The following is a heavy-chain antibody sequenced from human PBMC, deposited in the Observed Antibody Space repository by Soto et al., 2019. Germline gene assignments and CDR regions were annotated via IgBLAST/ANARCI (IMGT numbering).Heavy chain of an antibody. CDR2: MYYNGNT. CDR1: SGSISGTSYY. D-gene: IGHD2-15*01. V-gene: IGHV4-39*01. CDR3: ARLRIYCSGGSCYYYFDY. Sequence: SETLSLTCTVSSGSISGTSYYWGWIRQPPGKGLEWIGNMYYNGNTFYNPSLKSRVTISVVTSKNQFSLKLSSVTATDTAVYYCARLRIYCSGGSCYYYFDYWGQGTLVTVSS. J-gene: IGHJ4*02.